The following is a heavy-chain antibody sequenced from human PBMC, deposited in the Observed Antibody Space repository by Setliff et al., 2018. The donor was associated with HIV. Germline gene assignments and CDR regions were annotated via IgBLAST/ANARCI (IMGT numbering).Heavy chain of an antibody. CDR2: IYNSEMI. CDR1: GASISSDT. J-gene: IGHJ5*02. CDR3: ARGGASSKYLDP. D-gene: IGHD2-15*01. V-gene: IGHV4-59*01. Sequence: SETLSLTCIVSGASISSDTWSWIRQPPGKGLQWIGFIYNSEMINYNPSLRSRVTMSIDTSKNQFFLSLTSVTGADTAVYYCARGGASSKYLDPWGQGTLVTVSS.